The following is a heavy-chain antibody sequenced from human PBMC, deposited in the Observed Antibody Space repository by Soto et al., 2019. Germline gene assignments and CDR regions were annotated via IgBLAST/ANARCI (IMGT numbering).Heavy chain of an antibody. Sequence: QVQLVESGGGVVQPGRSLRLSCEASGFTFSSYAMHWVRQAPGKGLEWVAVISYDGSNKYYADSVKGRFTISRDNSKNKLYLQMNSLRAEYTAVYYCARDRGWEQLLGWYFALWGRGTLVTVSS. D-gene: IGHD1-26*01. CDR2: ISYDGSNK. J-gene: IGHJ2*01. V-gene: IGHV3-30-3*01. CDR1: GFTFSSYA. CDR3: ARDRGWEQLLGWYFAL.